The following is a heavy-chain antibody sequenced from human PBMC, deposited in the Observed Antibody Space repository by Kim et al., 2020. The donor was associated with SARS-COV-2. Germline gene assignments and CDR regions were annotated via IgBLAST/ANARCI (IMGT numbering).Heavy chain of an antibody. J-gene: IGHJ4*02. CDR3: ARGYEYCSAGTCGRPGY. V-gene: IGHV4-34*01. D-gene: IGHD2-15*01. CDR1: GGSFSNYY. CDR2: IIHTGST. Sequence: SETLSLTCAVYGGSFSNYYWSWIRQSPGKGLEWIGEIIHTGSTRYNPSFESRVTISVDTSKNQFSLKLTSVTVADTAVYYCARGYEYCSAGTCGRPGYWGQGTLVTVSS.